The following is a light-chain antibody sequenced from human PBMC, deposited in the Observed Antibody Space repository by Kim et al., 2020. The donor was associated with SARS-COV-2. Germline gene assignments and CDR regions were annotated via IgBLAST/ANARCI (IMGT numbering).Light chain of an antibody. Sequence: SPGDRATLSCRASQSVSDSYLAWHQQKPGQAPRLLIYGASSRATGIPDRFSGSGSGTDFTLTISRLEPEDFAVYYCQQYGTSLLTFGGGTKVDIK. CDR1: QSVSDSY. CDR3: QQYGTSLLT. V-gene: IGKV3-20*01. J-gene: IGKJ4*01. CDR2: GAS.